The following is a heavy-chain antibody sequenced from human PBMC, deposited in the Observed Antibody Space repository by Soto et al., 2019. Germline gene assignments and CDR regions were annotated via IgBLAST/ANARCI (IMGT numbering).Heavy chain of an antibody. CDR1: GGYFSASY. Sequence: QVQLQQWGAGLLKSSETLSLTCDIYGGYFSASYWSWIRQTPGKGLEWPGEINHAGTTDYNPSVEGRIVISADASKNQFSLKLTSVTAADTAVYYCATGGLFSSWGQGTLVTVSS. CDR3: ATGGLFSS. V-gene: IGHV4-34*01. J-gene: IGHJ5*02. CDR2: INHAGTT.